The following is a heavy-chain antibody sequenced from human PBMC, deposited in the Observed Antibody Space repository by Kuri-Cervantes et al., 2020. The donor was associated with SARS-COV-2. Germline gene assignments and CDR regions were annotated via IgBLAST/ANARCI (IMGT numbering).Heavy chain of an antibody. D-gene: IGHD3-3*01. J-gene: IGHJ4*02. CDR3: VGIWSNYRFDY. Sequence: SQTLSLTCAVSGYSISSGYYWGWIRQPPGKGLEWIGSIYHSGCTYYNPSLKSRVTISVDTSKNQFSLKLTSVTAADTAVYFCVGIWSNYRFDYWGQGTLVTVSS. V-gene: IGHV4-38-2*01. CDR1: GYSISSGYY. CDR2: IYHSGCT.